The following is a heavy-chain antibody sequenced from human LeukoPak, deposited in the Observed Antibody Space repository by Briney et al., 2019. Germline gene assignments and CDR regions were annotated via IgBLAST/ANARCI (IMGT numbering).Heavy chain of an antibody. V-gene: IGHV1-69*04. Sequence: GASVKVSCKASGGTFSSYAISWVRQAPGQGLEWMGRIIPILGIANYAQKFQGRVTITADKSTSTAYMELSSLRSEDTAVYYCAGDLSGTIRNYYYYGMDVWGQGTTVTVSS. CDR3: AGDLSGTIRNYYYYGMDV. D-gene: IGHD2-2*01. CDR2: IIPILGIA. J-gene: IGHJ6*02. CDR1: GGTFSSYA.